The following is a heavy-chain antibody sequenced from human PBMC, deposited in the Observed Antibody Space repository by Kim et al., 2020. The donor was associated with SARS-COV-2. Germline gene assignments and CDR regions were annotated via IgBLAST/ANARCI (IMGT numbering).Heavy chain of an antibody. CDR3: AKDGDINVVRGFLEY. V-gene: IGHV3-23*01. CDR1: GFTFINYA. Sequence: GGSLRLSCAASGFTFINYAMSWVRQAPGKGMEWVSAISGAGGVTFYADSVKGRFTMSRDNSQTTVYLQMNSLRAEDTAVYYCAKDGDINVVRGFLEYWGQGTLVTVSS. J-gene: IGHJ4*02. D-gene: IGHD3-10*01. CDR2: ISGAGGVT.